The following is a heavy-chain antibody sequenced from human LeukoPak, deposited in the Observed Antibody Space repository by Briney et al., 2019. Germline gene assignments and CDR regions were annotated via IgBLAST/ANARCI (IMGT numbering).Heavy chain of an antibody. Sequence: SEPLSLTCTVSGGSISSYYWSWIRQPAGKGLEWIGRIYNSGSTNYKASLKSRVTMSVDTSKNQFSLRLSSVTAADTAVYYCARQRWSDYYAFDIWGQGTMVTVSS. D-gene: IGHD3-3*01. J-gene: IGHJ3*02. CDR2: IYNSGST. V-gene: IGHV4-4*07. CDR1: GGSISSYY. CDR3: ARQRWSDYYAFDI.